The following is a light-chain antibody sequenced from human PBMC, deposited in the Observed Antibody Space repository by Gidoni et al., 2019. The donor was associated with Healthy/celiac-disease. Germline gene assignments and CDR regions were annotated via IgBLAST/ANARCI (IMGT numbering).Light chain of an antibody. Sequence: ELVSPQSPGTLSLSPGERATLSCRASQSVSSSYLAWYQQKPGQAPRLLIYGASSRATGIPDRFSGSGSGTDFTLTISRLEPEDFAVYYCQQYGSSPLTFGGXTKVEIK. CDR1: QSVSSSY. J-gene: IGKJ4*01. V-gene: IGKV3-20*01. CDR2: GAS. CDR3: QQYGSSPLT.